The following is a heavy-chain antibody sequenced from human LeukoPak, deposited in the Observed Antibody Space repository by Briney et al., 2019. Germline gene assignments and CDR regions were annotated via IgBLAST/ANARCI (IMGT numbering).Heavy chain of an antibody. CDR3: ARSIVGEKWFDY. J-gene: IGHJ4*02. V-gene: IGHV1-2*02. CDR1: GYTFINYY. CDR2: IHPNTGGT. Sequence: ASVKVSCKASGYTFINYYLHWVRLAPGQGLEWMGWIHPNTGGTNYAQNFQGRVTMTRDTSISTAYMELSSLTSDDTAVYYCARSIVGEKWFDYWGQGTLVSVSS. D-gene: IGHD1-26*01.